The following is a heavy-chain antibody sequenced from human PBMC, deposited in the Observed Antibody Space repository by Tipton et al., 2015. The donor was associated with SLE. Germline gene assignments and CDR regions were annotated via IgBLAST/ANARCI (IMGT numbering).Heavy chain of an antibody. CDR3: ARSNGWIFHF. V-gene: IGHV3-48*03. J-gene: IGHJ4*02. CDR1: GFTFSHHD. D-gene: IGHD6-19*01. CDR2: IRASGDRI. Sequence: SLRLSCVGSGFTFSHHDFNWVRRVPGKGLEWISYIRASGDRISYPDSMKGRFTVSRDNAKKSLYLQMNNLRLGDTGLYYCARSNGWIFHFWGQGTLVTVSA.